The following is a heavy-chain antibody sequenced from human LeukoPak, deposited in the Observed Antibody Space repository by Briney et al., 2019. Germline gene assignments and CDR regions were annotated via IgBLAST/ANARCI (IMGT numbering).Heavy chain of an antibody. CDR2: ISDDGRHN. Sequence: QSGGSLRLSCAASGFTFSTYAMNWVRQAPGKGLEWVAVISDDGRHNYYADSVKGRFTISRDNAKNSLYLQMNSLRAEDTAVYYCARDGEWLAAYYYYGMDVWGQGTTVTVSS. D-gene: IGHD6-19*01. V-gene: IGHV3-30*04. CDR3: ARDGEWLAAYYYYGMDV. CDR1: GFTFSTYA. J-gene: IGHJ6*02.